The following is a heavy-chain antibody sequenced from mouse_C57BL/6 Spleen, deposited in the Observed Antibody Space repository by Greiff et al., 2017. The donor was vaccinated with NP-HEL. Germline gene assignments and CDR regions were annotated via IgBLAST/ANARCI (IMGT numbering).Heavy chain of an antibody. CDR2: IYPGDGDT. Sequence: VQLQESGPELVKPGASVKISCKASGYAFSSSWMNWVKQRPGKGLEWIGRIYPGDGDTNYNGKFKGKATLTADKSSSTAYMQLSSLTSEDSAVYVCAIYDVGYFDYWGQGTTLTVSS. CDR1: GYAFSSSW. CDR3: AIYDVGYFDY. J-gene: IGHJ2*01. D-gene: IGHD2-12*01. V-gene: IGHV1-82*01.